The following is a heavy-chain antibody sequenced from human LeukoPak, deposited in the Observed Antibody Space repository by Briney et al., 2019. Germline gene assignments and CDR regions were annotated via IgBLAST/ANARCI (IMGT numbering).Heavy chain of an antibody. CDR3: ARADYDYVWGSYRQYYFDY. D-gene: IGHD3-16*02. CDR2: ISGSSSYI. CDR1: GFTFSSYS. Sequence: GGSLRLSCAASGFTFSSYSMNWVRQAPGKGLEWVSSISGSSSYIYYAESVKGRFTSSRDNAKNSLYLQMNSLRAEDTAVYYCARADYDYVWGSYRQYYFDYWGQGTLVTVSS. J-gene: IGHJ4*02. V-gene: IGHV3-21*01.